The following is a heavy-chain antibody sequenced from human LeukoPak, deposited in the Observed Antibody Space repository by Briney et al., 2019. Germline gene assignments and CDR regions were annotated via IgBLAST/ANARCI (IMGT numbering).Heavy chain of an antibody. Sequence: PSETLSLTCAVYGGSFSGYYWSWIRQPPGKGLEWIGEINHSGSTNYNPSLKSRVTISVDTSKNQFSLKLSSMTAADTAVYYCARGRGARVVPAALYYFDYWGQGTLVTVSS. CDR3: ARGRGARVVPAALYYFDY. J-gene: IGHJ4*02. CDR2: INHSGST. V-gene: IGHV4-34*01. D-gene: IGHD2-2*01. CDR1: GGSFSGYY.